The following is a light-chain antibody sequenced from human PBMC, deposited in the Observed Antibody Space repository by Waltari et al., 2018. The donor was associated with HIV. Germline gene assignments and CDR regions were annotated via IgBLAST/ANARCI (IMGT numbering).Light chain of an antibody. CDR3: QTWDTGIII. CDR1: SGHSDYA. CDR2: LNNDGSH. V-gene: IGLV4-69*01. Sequence: QPVVTQSPSAAASLGASVKLTCTLSSGHSDYAIAWHQQHPQKGPSYLMRLNNDGSHYKGDGIPVRFSGSSSGAERYLIISSLQSGDEADYYCQTWDTGIIIFGGGTKLTVL. J-gene: IGLJ2*01.